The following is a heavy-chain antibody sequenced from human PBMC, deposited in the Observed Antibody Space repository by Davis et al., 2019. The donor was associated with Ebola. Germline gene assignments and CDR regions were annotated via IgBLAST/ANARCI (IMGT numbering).Heavy chain of an antibody. D-gene: IGHD3-16*02. CDR1: LYTFTSYV. Sequence: SVTVSRLASLYTFTSYVMHWVRPAPGQRLEWMGWINAGNGNTKYSQKFQGRVTITRDTSASTAYMELSSLRSEDTAVYYCARGFTFGGVIALYSFDYWGQGTLVTVSS. V-gene: IGHV1-3*01. CDR3: ARGFTFGGVIALYSFDY. J-gene: IGHJ4*02. CDR2: INAGNGNT.